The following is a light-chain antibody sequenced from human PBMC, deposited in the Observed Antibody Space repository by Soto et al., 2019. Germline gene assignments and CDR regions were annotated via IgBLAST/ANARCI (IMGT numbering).Light chain of an antibody. CDR2: GAS. CDR1: QSVSSSY. J-gene: IGKJ1*01. V-gene: IGKV3-20*01. CDR3: QQYGSLPRT. Sequence: EIVLTQSPGTLSLSPGERATLSCRASQSVSSSYLAWHQQKPGQAPRLLIYGASSRATGIPDRFSGSGSGTDFTLTISGLEPEDFAVYYCQQYGSLPRTFGQGTKVEIK.